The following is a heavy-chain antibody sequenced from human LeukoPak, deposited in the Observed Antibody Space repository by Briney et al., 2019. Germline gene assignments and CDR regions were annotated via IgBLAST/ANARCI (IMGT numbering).Heavy chain of an antibody. J-gene: IGHJ4*02. CDR3: ATLTTVVTAYYFDY. CDR1: GGSISSYY. CDR2: IYHSGST. Sequence: SETLSLTCTVSGGSISSYYWSWIRQPPGKGLEWIGYIYHSGSTDYNPSIKSRVTISVDTSKSQFSLKLTSVTAADTAVYYCATLTTVVTAYYFDYWGQGTLVAVSS. V-gene: IGHV4-4*09. D-gene: IGHD4-23*01.